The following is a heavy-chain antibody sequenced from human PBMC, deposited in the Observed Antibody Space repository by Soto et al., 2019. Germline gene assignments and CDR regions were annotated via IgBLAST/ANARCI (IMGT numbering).Heavy chain of an antibody. CDR2: IYYSGST. CDR3: AGVLRTDGLEYWFDP. J-gene: IGHJ5*02. CDR1: GGSISSGGYY. Sequence: PSETLSLTCTVSGGSISSGGYYWSWIRQQPGKGLEWIGYIYYSGSTNYNPSLKSRVTISVDTSKNQFSLKLSSVTAADTAVYYFAGVLRTDGLEYWFDPWGQGTLVSVSS. D-gene: IGHD1-1*01. V-gene: IGHV4-61*08.